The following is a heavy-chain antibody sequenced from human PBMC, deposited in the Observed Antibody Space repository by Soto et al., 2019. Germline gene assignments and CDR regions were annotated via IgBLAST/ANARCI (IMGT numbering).Heavy chain of an antibody. CDR3: AIGDRSSWIGNH. J-gene: IGHJ4*02. Sequence: QVHLVQSGAEVTKAGSSVKVSCKASGGTFSSHAFSWVRQAPGQGLEWVGGIIPIFETANYAQEFQGRVTISADESTNTVTLELNNLRSDDTAIYFCAIGDRSSWIGNHWAPGTQVTVS. CDR1: GGTFSSHA. D-gene: IGHD6-6*01. CDR2: IIPIFETA. V-gene: IGHV1-69*01.